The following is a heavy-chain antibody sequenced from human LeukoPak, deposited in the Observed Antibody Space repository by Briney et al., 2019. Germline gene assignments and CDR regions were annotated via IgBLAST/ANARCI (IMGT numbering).Heavy chain of an antibody. Sequence: SETLSLTCTVSGGSISSGDYYWSWIRQPPGKGLEWIGYIYYNGSTYYNPSLKSRVTISVDTSKNQFSLKLSSVTAADTAVYYCARDWGTGNYYFDYWGQGTLVTVSS. D-gene: IGHD3-16*01. J-gene: IGHJ4*02. CDR1: GGSISSGDYY. CDR3: ARDWGTGNYYFDY. V-gene: IGHV4-30-4*01. CDR2: IYYNGST.